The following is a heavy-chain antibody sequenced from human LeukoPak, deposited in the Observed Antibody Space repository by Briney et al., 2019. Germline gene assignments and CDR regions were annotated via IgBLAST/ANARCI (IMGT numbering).Heavy chain of an antibody. CDR3: AKPIVVVPAAEYYFDY. Sequence: GGSLRLSCAASGFTFSSYAVSWVRQAPGKGLEWVSAISGSGGSTYYADSVKGRFTISRDNSKNALYLQMNSLRAEDTAVYYCAKPIVVVPAAEYYFDYWGQGTLVTVSS. V-gene: IGHV3-23*01. CDR2: ISGSGGST. J-gene: IGHJ4*02. D-gene: IGHD2-2*01. CDR1: GFTFSSYA.